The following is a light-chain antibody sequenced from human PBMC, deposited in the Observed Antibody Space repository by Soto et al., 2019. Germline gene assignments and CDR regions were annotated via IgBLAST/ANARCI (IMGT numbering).Light chain of an antibody. J-gene: IGLJ2*01. V-gene: IGLV2-14*01. CDR2: EVT. CDR3: ISYTRSNTPVV. CDR1: RSDVGGYNY. Sequence: QSALTQPASVSGSPGQSITISCTGTRSDVGGYNYVSWYQQHPGKAPKLIIYEVTSRPSGVSNRFSGSKSGNTASLTISGLQAEDEADYYCISYTRSNTPVVFGGGTKVTVL.